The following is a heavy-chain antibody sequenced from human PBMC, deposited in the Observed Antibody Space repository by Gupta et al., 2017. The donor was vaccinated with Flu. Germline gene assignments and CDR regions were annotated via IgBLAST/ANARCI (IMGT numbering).Heavy chain of an antibody. Sequence: QVQLQESGPGLVQPSETLSLTCAVAGYSISRGYYWGWIRQPPGKGLEWIGSTHHRGSTYCNLSLKSRVTISVDTSKNQFSLWLSSVTAADTAMYYCARDRFGFNNSPYLFEYWGQGTLVTVSS. CDR2: THHRGST. J-gene: IGHJ4*02. CDR3: ARDRFGFNNSPYLFEY. D-gene: IGHD3-10*01. CDR1: GYSISRGYY. V-gene: IGHV4-38-2*02.